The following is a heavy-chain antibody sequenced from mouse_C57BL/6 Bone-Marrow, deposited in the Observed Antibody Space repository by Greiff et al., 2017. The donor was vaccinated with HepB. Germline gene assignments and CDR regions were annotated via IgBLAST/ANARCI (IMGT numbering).Heavy chain of an antibody. Sequence: EVKLVESGGGLVKPGGSLKLSCAASGFTFSSYTMSWVRQTPEKRLEWVATISGGGGNTYYPDSVKGRFTISRDNAKNTLYLQMSSLRSEDTALYDCARHGGLRGGPRPGAMDYWGQGTSVTVSS. J-gene: IGHJ4*01. V-gene: IGHV5-9*01. CDR1: GFTFSSYT. D-gene: IGHD1-3*01. CDR3: ARHGGLRGGPRPGAMDY. CDR2: ISGGGGNT.